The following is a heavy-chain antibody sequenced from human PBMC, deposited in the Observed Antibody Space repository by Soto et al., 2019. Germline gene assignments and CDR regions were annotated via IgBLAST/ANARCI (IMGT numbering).Heavy chain of an antibody. CDR3: ARDSLAFFDS. D-gene: IGHD5-12*01. Sequence: PSETLSLTCTVSDGSVSSGSYYWTWIRQPPGKGLEWIGYIYSSGSTLYNPSLKSRVIISVDTSMNQFSLKLSSVTAADTAVYYSARDSLAFFDSWGQGTLVTVSS. CDR2: IYSSGST. J-gene: IGHJ4*02. CDR1: DGSVSSGSYY. V-gene: IGHV4-61*01.